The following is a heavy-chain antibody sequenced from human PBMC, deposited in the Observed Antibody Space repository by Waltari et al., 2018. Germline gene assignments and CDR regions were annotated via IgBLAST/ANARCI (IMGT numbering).Heavy chain of an antibody. Sequence: QVQLQESGPGLVKPSQTLSLTCTVSGGSISSGGYYWSWIRQHPGKGLEWIGYIYYIGVTYYNPALKRLGTRSVDTSKNQFSLKLSSVTAADTAVYYCARTGYYDSSGHGDAFDIWGQGTMVTVSS. D-gene: IGHD3-22*01. J-gene: IGHJ3*02. CDR1: GGSISSGGYY. CDR3: ARTGYYDSSGHGDAFDI. CDR2: IYYIGVT. V-gene: IGHV4-31*01.